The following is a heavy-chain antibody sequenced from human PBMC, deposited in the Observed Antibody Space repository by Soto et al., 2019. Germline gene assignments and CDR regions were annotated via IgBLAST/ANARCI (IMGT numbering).Heavy chain of an antibody. D-gene: IGHD2-15*01. J-gene: IGHJ5*02. Sequence: SVKVSCKASGGTFSSYAISWVRQAPGQGLEWMGGIIPTLGTANYAQKFQGRVTITADESTSTAYMDLSSLRSEDTAVYYCARGVVVVVAASSTFDWFDPWGQGTLVTVSS. V-gene: IGHV1-69*13. CDR2: IIPTLGTA. CDR1: GGTFSSYA. CDR3: ARGVVVVVAASSTFDWFDP.